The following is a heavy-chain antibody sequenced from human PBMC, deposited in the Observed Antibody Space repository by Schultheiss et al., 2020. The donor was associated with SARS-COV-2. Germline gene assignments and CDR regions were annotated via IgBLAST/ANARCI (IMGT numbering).Heavy chain of an antibody. Sequence: SETLSLTCTVSGGSISSGGYYWSWIRQPPGKGLEWIGYIYYSGSTYYNPSLKSRVTISVDTSKNQFSLKLSSVTAADTAVYYCARTLSVAGALGWFDPWGQGTLVTVSS. J-gene: IGHJ5*02. CDR1: GGSISSGGYY. V-gene: IGHV4-31*03. CDR2: IYYSGST. CDR3: ARTLSVAGALGWFDP. D-gene: IGHD6-19*01.